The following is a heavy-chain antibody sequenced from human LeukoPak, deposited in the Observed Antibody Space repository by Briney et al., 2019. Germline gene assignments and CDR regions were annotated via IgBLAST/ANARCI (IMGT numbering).Heavy chain of an antibody. V-gene: IGHV3-53*01. Sequence: GGSLRLSCAASGFTFSSYAMHWVRQAPGNGLDWVSVMYVGGRTFYADSVQGRFTISRDNSKNTLYLQMNSLRVEDTAVYYCAREGHLGKYFDLWGRGTQVTVSS. J-gene: IGHJ2*01. CDR2: MYVGGRT. CDR1: GFTFSSYA. CDR3: AREGHLGKYFDL. D-gene: IGHD3-16*01.